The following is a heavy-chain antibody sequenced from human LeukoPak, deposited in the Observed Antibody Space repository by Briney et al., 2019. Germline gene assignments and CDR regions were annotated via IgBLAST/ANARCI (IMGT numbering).Heavy chain of an antibody. CDR3: AKDSTMIVVAYFDY. CDR1: GFTFDDYG. V-gene: IGHV3-23*01. J-gene: IGHJ4*02. CDR2: ISGSGGST. D-gene: IGHD3-22*01. Sequence: GKSLRLSCATSGFTFDDYGMHWVRQPPGKGLEWVSAISGSGGSTYYADSVKGRFTISRDNSKNTLYLQMNSLRAEDTAVYYCAKDSTMIVVAYFDYWGQGTLVTVSS.